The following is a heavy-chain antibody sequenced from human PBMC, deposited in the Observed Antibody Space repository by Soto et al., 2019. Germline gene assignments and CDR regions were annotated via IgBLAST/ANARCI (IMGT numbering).Heavy chain of an antibody. J-gene: IGHJ4*01. Sequence: LSLTCTVSGGSISSGNYCWSWIRQPPGKGLEWIGFIHYSGSSCYNPSLKSRVTISVDTSKNQFSLKLDSVTAADTAVYYCARDLDTATYFDYWGHGTLVTVSS. D-gene: IGHD5-18*01. CDR2: IHYSGSS. CDR3: ARDLDTATYFDY. V-gene: IGHV4-30-4*01. CDR1: GGSISSGNYC.